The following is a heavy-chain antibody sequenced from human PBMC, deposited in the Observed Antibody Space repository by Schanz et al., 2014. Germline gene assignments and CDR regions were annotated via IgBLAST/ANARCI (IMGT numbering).Heavy chain of an antibody. CDR2: INPSGSST. V-gene: IGHV1-46*01. D-gene: IGHD1-26*01. J-gene: IGHJ6*02. CDR1: GYSFTSYY. Sequence: QVQLVQSGAEVKKPGASVKVSCKAFGYSFTSYYIHWVRQAPGQGLEWMATINPSGSSTSFAQKFQGRVTMTRATSTSTVNMELTSLRSEDTAVYYCARDPYSASYFPSPPLYGLDVWGQGTTVTVSS. CDR3: ARDPYSASYFPSPPLYGLDV.